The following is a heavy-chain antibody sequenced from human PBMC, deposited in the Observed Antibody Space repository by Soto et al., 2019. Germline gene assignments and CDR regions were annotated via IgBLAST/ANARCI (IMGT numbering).Heavy chain of an antibody. CDR3: ARDQARGATSYFDY. CDR2: IYYSGST. CDR1: GGSISSGGYY. Sequence: QVQLQESGPGLVKPSQTLSLTCTVSGGSISSGGYYWSWIRQHPGKGLEWIGYIYYSGSTYYNPSLKGRVTISVDTSKNQFSLKLSSVTAADTAVYYCARDQARGATSYFDYWGQGTLVTVSS. J-gene: IGHJ4*02. V-gene: IGHV4-31*03.